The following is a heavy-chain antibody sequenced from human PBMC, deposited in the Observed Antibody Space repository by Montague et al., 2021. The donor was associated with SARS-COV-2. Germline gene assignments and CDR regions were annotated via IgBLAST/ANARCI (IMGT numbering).Heavy chain of an antibody. J-gene: IGHJ4*02. CDR1: GGSFSDYH. D-gene: IGHD1-1*01. CDR3: ARGAPGY. Sequence: SETLSLTCTVYGGSFSDYHWTWIRQSPGKGLEWIGQINYCGSTKYNPSLKSRVTISIDTSKNQFSLKLTSVTAADTAVYYCARGAPGYWGQGTLVTVSS. V-gene: IGHV4-34*01. CDR2: INYCGST.